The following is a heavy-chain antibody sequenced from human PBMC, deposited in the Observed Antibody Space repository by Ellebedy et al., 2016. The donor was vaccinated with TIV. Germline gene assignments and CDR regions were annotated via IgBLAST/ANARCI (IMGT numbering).Heavy chain of an antibody. Sequence: ASVKVSCKGSGYSFTSYWIGWVRQMPGKGLEWMGIIYPGDSDTRYSPSFQGQVTISADKSISTAYLQWSSLKASDTAMYYCARQLYPGAFDIWGQGTMVTVSS. CDR1: GYSFTSYW. CDR2: IYPGDSDT. V-gene: IGHV5-51*01. D-gene: IGHD5/OR15-5a*01. CDR3: ARQLYPGAFDI. J-gene: IGHJ3*02.